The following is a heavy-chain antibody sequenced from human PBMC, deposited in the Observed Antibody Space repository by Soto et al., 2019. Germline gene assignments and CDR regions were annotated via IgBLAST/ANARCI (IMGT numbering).Heavy chain of an antibody. Sequence: SETLSLTCTVSGGSISSYYWSWIRQPPGKGLEWIGYIYYSGSTNYNPSLKSRVTISVDTSKNQFSLKLSSVTAADTAVYYCARRVWFGELLSPSYYFDYSGQGTLVTVSS. CDR3: ARRVWFGELLSPSYYFDY. J-gene: IGHJ4*02. CDR1: GGSISSYY. V-gene: IGHV4-59*01. CDR2: IYYSGST. D-gene: IGHD3-10*01.